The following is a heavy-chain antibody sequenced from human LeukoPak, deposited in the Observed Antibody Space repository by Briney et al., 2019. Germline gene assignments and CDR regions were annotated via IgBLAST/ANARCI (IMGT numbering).Heavy chain of an antibody. CDR1: GFTFSSYD. V-gene: IGHV3-30*03. CDR3: ARGYSNPYYCMDV. Sequence: GGSLRLSCAASGFTFSSYDMHWVRQAPGKGLEWVAVISYDGSNKYYADSVKGRFTISRDNSKNTLYLQMNSLRAEDTAVYYCARGYSNPYYCMDVWAKGPRSPSP. CDR2: ISYDGSNK. D-gene: IGHD4-11*01. J-gene: IGHJ6*02.